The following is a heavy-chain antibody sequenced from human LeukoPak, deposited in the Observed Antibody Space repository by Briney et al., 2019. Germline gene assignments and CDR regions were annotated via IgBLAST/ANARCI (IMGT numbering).Heavy chain of an antibody. CDR1: GGSFSGYY. V-gene: IGHV4-34*01. J-gene: IGHJ2*01. D-gene: IGHD2-2*02. Sequence: SETLSLTCAVYGGSFSGYYWSWIRQPPGKGLEWIGEINHSGSTNYNPSLKSRVTISVDTSKNQFSLKLSSVTAADTAVYYCARWGSEYQLLYTDSWYFDLWGRGTLVTVSS. CDR2: INHSGST. CDR3: ARWGSEYQLLYTDSWYFDL.